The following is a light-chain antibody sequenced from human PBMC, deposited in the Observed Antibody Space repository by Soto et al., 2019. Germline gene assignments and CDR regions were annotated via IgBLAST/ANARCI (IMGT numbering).Light chain of an antibody. V-gene: IGKV2-28*01. CDR1: QSLLHRSGYIY. J-gene: IGKJ4*01. CDR3: QQYFTTPLT. Sequence: IVTTQSPLSLPVTPGEPASISCRSTQSLLHRSGYIYLDWYLQKPGQSPKLLIYWASTRESEVPDRFSGSGSGTDFTLTISRLQAEDVALYYCQQYFTTPLTFGGGTKVDIK. CDR2: WAS.